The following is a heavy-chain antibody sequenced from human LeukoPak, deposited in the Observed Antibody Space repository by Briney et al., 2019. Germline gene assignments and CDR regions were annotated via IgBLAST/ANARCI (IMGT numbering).Heavy chain of an antibody. J-gene: IGHJ3*02. CDR1: GFTFDDYA. D-gene: IGHD2-15*01. CDR3: AKDSKPLVVVGRAFDI. CDR2: ISWNSGSI. V-gene: IGHV3-9*01. Sequence: GGSLRLSCAASGFTFDDYAMHWARQAPGKGLEWVSGISWNSGSIGYADSVKGRFTVSRDNAKNSLYLQMNSLRAEDTALYYCAKDSKPLVVVGRAFDIWGQGTMVTVSS.